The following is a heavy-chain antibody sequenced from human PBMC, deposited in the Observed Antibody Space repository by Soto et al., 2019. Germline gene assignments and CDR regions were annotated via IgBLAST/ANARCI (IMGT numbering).Heavy chain of an antibody. D-gene: IGHD2-2*02. CDR1: GGSISSYY. Sequence: PSETLSLTCTVSGGSISSYYWSWIRQPPGKGLEWIGYIYYSGSTNYNPSLKSRVTISVDTSKNQFSLKLSSVTAADTAVYYCARYTRYYGMDVWGQGTTVTVS. CDR2: IYYSGST. J-gene: IGHJ6*02. CDR3: ARYTRYYGMDV. V-gene: IGHV4-59*01.